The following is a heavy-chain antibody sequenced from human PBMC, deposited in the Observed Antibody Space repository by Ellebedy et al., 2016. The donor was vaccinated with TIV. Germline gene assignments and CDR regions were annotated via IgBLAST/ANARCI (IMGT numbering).Heavy chain of an antibody. V-gene: IGHV3-30*02. Sequence: GESLKISCVASGFSFSNYGMHWVRQAPGKGLEWVAFKRFDGRNEYNGDSVKGRFFISRDVSKNTLFLQMNRLRAEDTDIYYCTRETNPSPGAVAGTGFDGWGQGALVIVSS. CDR2: KRFDGRNE. J-gene: IGHJ4*02. CDR3: TRETNPSPGAVAGTGFDG. CDR1: GFSFSNYG. D-gene: IGHD6-19*01.